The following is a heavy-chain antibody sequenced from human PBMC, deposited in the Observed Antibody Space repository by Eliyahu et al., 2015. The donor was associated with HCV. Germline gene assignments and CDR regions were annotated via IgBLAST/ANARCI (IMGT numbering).Heavy chain of an antibody. J-gene: IGHJ5*02. CDR1: GGXITTYY. D-gene: IGHD6-13*01. Sequence: QVQLQESGPGLVKPSETLSLTCXVSGGXITTYYWSWIRQPPGXGLEWIAYIHYSGSTNYNPSLKSRVTISIDTSKNQLSLNLTSVTAADTAIYYCASGGGGIAVTGTGGWFDPWGQGTLVTVSS. CDR2: IHYSGST. V-gene: IGHV4-59*01. CDR3: ASGGGGIAVTGTGGWFDP.